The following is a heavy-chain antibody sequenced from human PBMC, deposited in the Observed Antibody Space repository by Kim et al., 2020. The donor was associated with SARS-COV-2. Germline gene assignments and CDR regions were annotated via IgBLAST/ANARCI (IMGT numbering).Heavy chain of an antibody. D-gene: IGHD3-22*01. CDR1: GFTFDDYA. J-gene: IGHJ4*02. CDR3: AKGTRRITMIAPFDN. CDR2: ISWNSGSI. V-gene: IGHV3-9*01. Sequence: GGSLRLSCAASGFTFDDYAMHWVRQAPGKGLEWVSGISWNSGSIGYADSVKGRFTISRDNAKNSLYLQMNSLRAEDTALYYCAKGTRRITMIAPFDNWGQGTLVTVSS.